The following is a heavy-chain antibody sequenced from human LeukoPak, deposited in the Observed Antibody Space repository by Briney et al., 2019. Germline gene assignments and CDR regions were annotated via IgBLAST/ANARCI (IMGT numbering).Heavy chain of an antibody. V-gene: IGHV4-30-4*08. CDR2: IHHSGST. D-gene: IGHD3-3*01. CDR1: GGSISSNDHY. Sequence: SETLSLTCTVSGGSISSNDHYWSWIRQPPGKGLEWIGYIHHSGSTYYNPSLKSRVTISVDTSKNQFSLKLSSVTAADTAVYYCARGQRGWSGYYNFDYWGQGTLVTVSS. CDR3: ARGQRGWSGYYNFDY. J-gene: IGHJ4*02.